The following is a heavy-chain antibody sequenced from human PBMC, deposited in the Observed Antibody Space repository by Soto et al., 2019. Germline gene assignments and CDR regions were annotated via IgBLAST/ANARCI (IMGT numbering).Heavy chain of an antibody. J-gene: IGHJ6*02. CDR3: ARIGDFWSGFFGCMDV. V-gene: IGHV4-39*01. Sequence: PSETLSLTCTVSGGSISSSSYYWGWIRQPPGKGLEWIGSIYYSGSTYYSASLKSRVTISVDMTKNQFSLKLSSVTAADTGVYYCARIGDFWSGFFGCMDVWGQGTKVTVYS. D-gene: IGHD3-3*01. CDR2: IYYSGST. CDR1: GGSISSSSYY.